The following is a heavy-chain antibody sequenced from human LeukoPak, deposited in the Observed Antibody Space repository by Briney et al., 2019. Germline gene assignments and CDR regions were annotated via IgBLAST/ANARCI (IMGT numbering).Heavy chain of an antibody. V-gene: IGHV3-11*04. CDR3: AELGITMIGGV. CDR1: GFTFSDYY. Sequence: GGSLRLSCVASGFTFSDYYMSWIRQAPGKGLEWVSYISSSDGTIFYADSVKGRFTISRDNAKNSLYLQMNSLRAEDTAVYYCAELGITMIGGVWGKGTTVTISS. J-gene: IGHJ6*04. D-gene: IGHD3-10*02. CDR2: ISSSDGTI.